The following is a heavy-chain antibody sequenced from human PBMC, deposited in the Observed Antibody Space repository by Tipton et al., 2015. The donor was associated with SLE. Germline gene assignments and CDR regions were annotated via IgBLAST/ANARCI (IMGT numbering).Heavy chain of an antibody. CDR2: ISSTSSYT. D-gene: IGHD4-17*01. CDR3: ARDGRGDYPKGVMDV. Sequence: SLRLSCAASGFTLSVYSMNWVRQAPGKGLEWGSFISSTSSYTFYADSVKGRFTISRDNAKNSLFLQMNSLRAEDTAVYYCARDGRGDYPKGVMDVWGKGTTVTVSS. J-gene: IGHJ6*04. V-gene: IGHV3-21*01. CDR1: GFTLSVYS.